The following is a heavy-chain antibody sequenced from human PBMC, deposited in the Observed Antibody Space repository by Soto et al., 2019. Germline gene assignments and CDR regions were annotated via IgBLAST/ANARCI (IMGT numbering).Heavy chain of an antibody. Sequence: SETLSLTCTVSGGSISSFHWSWIRQPPGKGLEWIGFIPNSGSTNYNPSLKSRVTISLDTSKNQFSLKLSSVSAADTAVYYCARGVVGASTGFQHWGQGTLVTVSS. CDR1: GGSISSFH. V-gene: IGHV4-59*01. CDR2: IPNSGST. CDR3: ARGVVGASTGFQH. D-gene: IGHD1-26*01. J-gene: IGHJ1*01.